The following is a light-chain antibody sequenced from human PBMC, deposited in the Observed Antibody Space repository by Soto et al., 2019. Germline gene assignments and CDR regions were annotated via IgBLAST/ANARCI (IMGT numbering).Light chain of an antibody. CDR1: QGVSSY. Sequence: AIRMTQSPSSFSASTGDRVTITCRASQGVSSYLAWYQQKPGKAPNLLIYAASTLQSGVPSIFSGSGSGTDFTLTISCLQSEDFATYYCQQYYTYPRTFGQGTKVEI. V-gene: IGKV1-8*01. CDR2: AAS. J-gene: IGKJ1*01. CDR3: QQYYTYPRT.